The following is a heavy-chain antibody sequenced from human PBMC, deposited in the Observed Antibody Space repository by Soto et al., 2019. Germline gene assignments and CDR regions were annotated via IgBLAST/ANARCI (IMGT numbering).Heavy chain of an antibody. V-gene: IGHV3-15*01. J-gene: IGHJ6*02. CDR1: GFTFSNAW. CDR3: TGPLLEWYYYGMDV. CDR2: IKSKTDGGTT. Sequence: GGSLRLSCAASGFTFSNAWMSWVRQAPGKGLEWVGRIKSKTDGGTTDYAAPVKGRFTISRDDSKNTLYLQMNSLKTEDTVVYYCTGPLLEWYYYGMDVWGQGTTVTVSS. D-gene: IGHD3-3*01.